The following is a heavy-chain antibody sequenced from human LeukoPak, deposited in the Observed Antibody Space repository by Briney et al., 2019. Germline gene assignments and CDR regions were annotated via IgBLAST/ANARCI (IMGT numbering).Heavy chain of an antibody. CDR3: TRDDIVGARDFDY. V-gene: IGHV1-2*02. J-gene: IGHJ4*02. D-gene: IGHD1-26*01. CDR2: INPNSGDT. Sequence: ASVKVSCKASGYTFTDYYIHWVRQAPGQGLEWMGWINPNSGDTKSAQKLQGRLTMTRDTSITTAYMDLSRLTSDDTAVYYCTRDDIVGARDFDYWGQGTLVTVSS. CDR1: GYTFTDYY.